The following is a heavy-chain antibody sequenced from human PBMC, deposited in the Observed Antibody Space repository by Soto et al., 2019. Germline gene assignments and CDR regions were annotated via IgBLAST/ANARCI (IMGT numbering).Heavy chain of an antibody. CDR3: ARDRDGVSDY. CDR2: IKSDGSST. CDR1: GFTFSSYG. V-gene: IGHV3-74*01. D-gene: IGHD2-8*01. J-gene: IGHJ4*02. Sequence: PGGSLRLSCVASGFTFSSYGIYWFRQAPGKGLVWVARIKSDGSSTDHADSVKGRFTISRDNARNTLYVQMNSLRAEDTAVYYCARDRDGVSDYWGQGTLVTVPQ.